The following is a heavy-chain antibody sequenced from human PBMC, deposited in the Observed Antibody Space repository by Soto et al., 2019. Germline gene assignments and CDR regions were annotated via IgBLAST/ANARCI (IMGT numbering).Heavy chain of an antibody. CDR2: IYYSGST. J-gene: IGHJ5*02. CDR1: GGSISSGDYY. CDR3: ARVTIFGVSSNWFDP. V-gene: IGHV4-30-4*01. D-gene: IGHD3-3*01. Sequence: SETLSLTCTVSGGSISSGDYYWSWIRQPPGKGLEWIGYIYYSGSTYYNPSLKSRVTISVDTSKNQFSLKLSSVTAADTAVYYCARVTIFGVSSNWFDPWGQGTLVTVSS.